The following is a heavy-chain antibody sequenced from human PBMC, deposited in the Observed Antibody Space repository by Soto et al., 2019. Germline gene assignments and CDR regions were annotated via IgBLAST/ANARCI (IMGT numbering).Heavy chain of an antibody. Sequence: SETLSLTCAVYGGSFSGYYWSWIRQPPGKGLEWIGEINHSGSTNYNPSLKSRVTISVDTSKNQFSLKLSSVTAADTAVYYCARGPYTPITGTTCPWFDPWGEGTLVTVSS. CDR3: ARGPYTPITGTTCPWFDP. CDR2: INHSGST. CDR1: GGSFSGYY. V-gene: IGHV4-34*01. D-gene: IGHD1-20*01. J-gene: IGHJ5*02.